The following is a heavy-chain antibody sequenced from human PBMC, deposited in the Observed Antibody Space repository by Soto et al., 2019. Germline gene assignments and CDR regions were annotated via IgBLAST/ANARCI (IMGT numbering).Heavy chain of an antibody. V-gene: IGHV2-70*04. CDR2: IDWDDDK. CDR3: ARMFHCSGGTCPYDD. Sequence: SGPTLVNPTQTLTLTCTFSGFSLSTSGMRVSWIRQPPGKALEWLARIDWDDDKFYNTSLKTRLTISKDSSKNQVVLTMTNMDPVDTATYYCARMFHCSGGTCPYDDCRQGALFTTPS. J-gene: IGHJ4*02. D-gene: IGHD2-15*01. CDR1: GFSLSTSGMR.